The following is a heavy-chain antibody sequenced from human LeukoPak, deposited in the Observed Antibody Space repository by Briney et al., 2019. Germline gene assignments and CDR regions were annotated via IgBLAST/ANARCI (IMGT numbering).Heavy chain of an antibody. V-gene: IGHV4-4*07. CDR1: GGSVSSYY. CDR2: IYTTGST. D-gene: IGHD3-10*01. Sequence: PSETLSLTCTVSGGSVSSYYWSWIRQPAGKGLEWIGRIYTTGSTNYNPSLKSRVTISVDKSKNQFSLKLSSVTAADTAVYYCARYGSGYDYMDVWGKGTTVTVSS. J-gene: IGHJ6*03. CDR3: ARYGSGYDYMDV.